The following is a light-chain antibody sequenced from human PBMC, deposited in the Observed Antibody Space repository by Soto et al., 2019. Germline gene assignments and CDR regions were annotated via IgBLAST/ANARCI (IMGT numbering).Light chain of an antibody. J-gene: IGKJ4*01. V-gene: IGKV2-28*01. CDR1: QSLLHSNGYNY. CDR2: LGS. Sequence: DIVMTQSPLSLPVTPGEPASISCRSSQSLLHSNGYNYLDWYLQKPGQSPQLLIYLGSNRASGVPDRFSCSGSGTDFTLKISRVEAGDVGVYYCMQALQTPLTFGGGTKVEIK. CDR3: MQALQTPLT.